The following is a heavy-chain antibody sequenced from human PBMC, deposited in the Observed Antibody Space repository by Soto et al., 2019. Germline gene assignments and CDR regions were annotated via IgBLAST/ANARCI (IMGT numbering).Heavy chain of an antibody. V-gene: IGHV3-23*01. J-gene: IGHJ6*02. D-gene: IGHD4-17*01. CDR3: ATNGDYVSYYYYGMDV. CDR2: ISGSGGST. CDR1: GFTFSSYA. Sequence: PGGSLRLCCAASGFTFSSYAMSWVRQAPGKGLEWVSAISGSGGSTYYADSVKGRFTISRDNSKNTLYLQMNSLRAEDTAVYYCATNGDYVSYYYYGMDVWGQGTTVTVSS.